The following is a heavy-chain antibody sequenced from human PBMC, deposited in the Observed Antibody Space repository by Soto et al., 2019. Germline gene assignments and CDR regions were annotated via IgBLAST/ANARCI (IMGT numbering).Heavy chain of an antibody. Sequence: SETLSLTCAVYGGSFSGYYWSWIRQPPGKGLEWIGEINHSGSTNYNPSLKSRVTISVDTSKNQFSLKLSSVTAADTAVYYCARSSGSKWFGELLYYHYYMDVWGKGTTVTVSS. CDR1: GGSFSGYY. CDR2: INHSGST. V-gene: IGHV4-34*01. J-gene: IGHJ6*03. CDR3: ARSSGSKWFGELLYYHYYMDV. D-gene: IGHD3-10*01.